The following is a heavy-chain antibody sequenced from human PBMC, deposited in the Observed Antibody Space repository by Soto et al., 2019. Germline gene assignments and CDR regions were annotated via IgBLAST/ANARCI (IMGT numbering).Heavy chain of an antibody. CDR1: GGSFSGYY. D-gene: IGHD1-26*01. CDR3: ARGPVLGGSDRKIAQDY. V-gene: IGHV4-34*01. CDR2: INHSGST. J-gene: IGHJ4*02. Sequence: QVQLQQWGAGLLKPSETLSLTCAVYGGSFSGYYWSWIRQPPGKGLEWIGEINHSGSTNYNPSLKSRVTISVDTSKNQFALKLSSVTAADTAVYYCARGPVLGGSDRKIAQDYWGQGTLVTVSS.